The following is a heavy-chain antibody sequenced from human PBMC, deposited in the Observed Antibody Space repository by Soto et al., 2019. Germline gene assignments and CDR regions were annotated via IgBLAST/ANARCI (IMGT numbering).Heavy chain of an antibody. J-gene: IGHJ3*02. Sequence: GASVKVSCKASGYTFTSYYMHWVRQAPGQGLEWMGIINPSGGSTSYAQKFQGRVTMTRDTSTSTVSMELSSLRSEDTAVYYCASRAQDAFDIWGQGTMVTVSS. CDR2: INPSGGST. V-gene: IGHV1-46*01. CDR3: ASRAQDAFDI. CDR1: GYTFTSYY.